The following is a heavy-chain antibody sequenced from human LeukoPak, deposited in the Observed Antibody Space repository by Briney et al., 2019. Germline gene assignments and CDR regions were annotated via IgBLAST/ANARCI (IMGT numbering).Heavy chain of an antibody. CDR2: IYYSGST. CDR1: GGSISSYY. D-gene: IGHD3-9*01. J-gene: IGHJ3*02. CDR3: ARDHGNYDILTGYYTHGAFAI. Sequence: PSETLSLTCTVSGGSISSYYWSWIRQPAGKGLEWIGYIYYSGSTNYNPSLKSRVTISVDTSKNQFSLKLSSVTAADTAVYYCARDHGNYDILTGYYTHGAFAIWGQGTMVTVSS. V-gene: IGHV4-59*01.